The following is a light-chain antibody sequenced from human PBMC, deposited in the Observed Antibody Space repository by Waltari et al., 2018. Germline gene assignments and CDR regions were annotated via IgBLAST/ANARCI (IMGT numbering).Light chain of an antibody. Sequence: DIQMTQSPTTLTASVGDRVTITCRASQSIGKNLAWYQQKPGKAPKRLIYEASNLERGVSSKISGSGSGTEFTLTISSLQPDDFATYYCQQYKSYPVTFGQGTRLQIK. CDR1: QSIGKN. V-gene: IGKV1-5*03. CDR3: QQYKSYPVT. J-gene: IGKJ5*01. CDR2: EAS.